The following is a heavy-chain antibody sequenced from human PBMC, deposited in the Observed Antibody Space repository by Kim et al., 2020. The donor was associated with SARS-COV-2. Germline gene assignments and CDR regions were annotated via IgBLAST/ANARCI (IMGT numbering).Heavy chain of an antibody. V-gene: IGHV3-30-3*01. Sequence: GGSLRLSCAASGFTFSSYAMHWVRQAPGKGLEWVAVISYDGSNKYYADSVKGRFTISRDNSKNTLYLQMNSLRAEDTAVYYCARDRVLDSSGYYYAHFDYWGQGTLVTVSS. CDR3: ARDRVLDSSGYYYAHFDY. J-gene: IGHJ4*02. CDR1: GFTFSSYA. CDR2: ISYDGSNK. D-gene: IGHD3-22*01.